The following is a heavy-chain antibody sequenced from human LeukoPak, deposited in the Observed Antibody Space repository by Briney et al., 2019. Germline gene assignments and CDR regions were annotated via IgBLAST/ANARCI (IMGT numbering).Heavy chain of an antibody. D-gene: IGHD3-3*01. Sequence: ASVKVSCKASGGTFSNYAISWVRQAPGQGLEWMGGIIPIFGTANYAQKFQGRVTITADKSTSTAYMELSSLRSEDTAVYYCASGVVTGSYYYYMDVWGKGTTVTVSS. J-gene: IGHJ6*03. V-gene: IGHV1-69*06. CDR3: ASGVVTGSYYYYMDV. CDR2: IIPIFGTA. CDR1: GGTFSNYA.